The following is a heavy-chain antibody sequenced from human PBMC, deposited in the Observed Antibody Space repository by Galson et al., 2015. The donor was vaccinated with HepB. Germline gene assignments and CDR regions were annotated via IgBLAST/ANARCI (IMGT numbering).Heavy chain of an antibody. V-gene: IGHV3-7*01. D-gene: IGHD3-3*01. J-gene: IGHJ3*01. CDR1: GFAFSTYW. CDR2: LNEDGSEK. Sequence: SLRLSCAASGFAFSTYWMDWIRQAPGKGLEWVASLNEDGSEKYYVESVKGRFAISRDNTKNSLYLQMDSLTAEDTAVYYCARGFSNAFHLWGQGTMVTDSS. CDR3: ARGFSNAFHL.